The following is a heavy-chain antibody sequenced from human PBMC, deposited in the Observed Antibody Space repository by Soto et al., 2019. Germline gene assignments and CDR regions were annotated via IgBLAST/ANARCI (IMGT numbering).Heavy chain of an antibody. Sequence: EVQLVESGGGLVKPGGSLRLSCAASGFTFSNAWMSWVRQAPGKGLEWVGRIKSKTDGGTTDYAAPVKGRFTISRDDSKNTLYLQMNSLKTEDTSVYYFTTDVAGKEYSLRKFDYWGQGTLVTVSS. V-gene: IGHV3-15*01. CDR1: GFTFSNAW. CDR3: TTDVAGKEYSLRKFDY. J-gene: IGHJ4*02. CDR2: IKSKTDGGTT. D-gene: IGHD6-6*01.